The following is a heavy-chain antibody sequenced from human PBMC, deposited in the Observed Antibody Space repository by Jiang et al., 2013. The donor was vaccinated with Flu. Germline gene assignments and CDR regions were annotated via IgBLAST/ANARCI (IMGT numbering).Heavy chain of an antibody. V-gene: IGHV3-23*01. CDR2: ISGSGGST. CDR3: AKVGIEAVAGLPGDDY. CDR1: GFTFSSYA. Sequence: VQLLESGGGLVQPGGSLRLSCAASGFTFSSYAMSWVRQAPGKGLEWVSAISGSGGSTYYADSVKGRFTISRDNSKNTLYLQMNSLRAEDTAVYYCAKVGIEAVAGLPGDDYWGQGTLVTVSS. D-gene: IGHD6-19*01. J-gene: IGHJ4*02.